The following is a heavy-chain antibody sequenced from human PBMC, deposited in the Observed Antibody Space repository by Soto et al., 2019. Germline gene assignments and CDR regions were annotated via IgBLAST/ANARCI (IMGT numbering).Heavy chain of an antibody. CDR2: INSDGSST. Sequence: PGGSLRLSCAASGFTFSSYWMHWVRQAPGKGLVWVSRINSDGSSTSYADSVKGRFTISRDNAKNTLYLQMNSLRAEDTAVYYCARGYDFWSGYYYGMDVWGQGTTVTVSS. CDR3: ARGYDFWSGYYYGMDV. D-gene: IGHD3-3*01. V-gene: IGHV3-74*01. CDR1: GFTFSSYW. J-gene: IGHJ6*02.